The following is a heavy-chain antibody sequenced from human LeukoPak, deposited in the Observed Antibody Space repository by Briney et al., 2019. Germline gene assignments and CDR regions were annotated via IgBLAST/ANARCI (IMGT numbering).Heavy chain of an antibody. J-gene: IGHJ4*02. CDR1: GYTFTGYY. CDR3: AKDRIAASGLSYYFDY. V-gene: IGHV1-2*02. Sequence: ASVKVSCKASGYTFTGYYIHWVRQAPGQGLEWMGWINPDSGVTNYAQKFQGRVTMTRDTSISTAYMELSRLRSDDTAVYYCAKDRIAASGLSYYFDYWGQGTLVTVSS. CDR2: INPDSGVT. D-gene: IGHD6-13*01.